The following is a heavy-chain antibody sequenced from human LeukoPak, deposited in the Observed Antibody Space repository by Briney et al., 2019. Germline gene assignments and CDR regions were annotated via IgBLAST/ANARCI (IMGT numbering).Heavy chain of an antibody. CDR1: GVSISSGGYY. CDR3: ARDYLISGDYYYYGMDV. V-gene: IGHV4-31*03. J-gene: IGHJ6*02. CDR2: ISYSGNT. D-gene: IGHD3-10*01. Sequence: SETLSLTCTVSGVSISSGGYYWSWIRQHPGKGLEWIGYISYSGNTYYNPSLKSRVIMSVDTSKNQFSLKLSSVTAADTAVYYCARDYLISGDYYYYGMDVWGQGTTVTVSS.